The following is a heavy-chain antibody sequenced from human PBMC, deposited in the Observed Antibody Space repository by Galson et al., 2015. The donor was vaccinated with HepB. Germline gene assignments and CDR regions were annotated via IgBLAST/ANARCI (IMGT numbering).Heavy chain of an antibody. CDR3: AKDQSSTGGYTYGYFDY. J-gene: IGHJ4*02. D-gene: IGHD5-18*01. V-gene: IGHV3-30*18. CDR1: GFTFTTYG. Sequence: SLRLSCAASGFTFTTYGMHWLRQAPGKGLEWVAVISYDGNHEYYADSVKGRSTISRDNSKNTLYLQINSLRAEDAAMYYCAKDQSSTGGYTYGYFDYWGQGTLVTVSS. CDR2: ISYDGNHE.